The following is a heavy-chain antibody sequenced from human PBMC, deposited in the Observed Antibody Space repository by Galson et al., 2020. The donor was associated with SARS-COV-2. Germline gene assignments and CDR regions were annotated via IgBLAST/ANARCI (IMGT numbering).Heavy chain of an antibody. CDR1: GFTFSTYW. J-gene: IGHJ4*02. CDR2: INNNGNDT. Sequence: GGSLRLSCAASGFTFSTYWMDWVRQAPGKGLVWVSRINNNGNDTLYADSVKGRFTISRDNAKNTLFLQMNSLTVEDTAVYYCATEAGDYWCQGTLVTVSS. V-gene: IGHV3-74*01. CDR3: ATEAGDY.